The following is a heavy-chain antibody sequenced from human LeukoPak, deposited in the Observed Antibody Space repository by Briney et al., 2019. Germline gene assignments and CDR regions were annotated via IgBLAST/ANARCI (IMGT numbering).Heavy chain of an antibody. CDR2: IKQDGSEK. CDR3: ARRRCSSTSCFEDY. Sequence: GGSLRLSCAASGFTFSSYWMTWVRQAPGKGLEWVANIKQDGSEKSYVDSVKGRFTISRDNAKNSLYLQMNSLRAEDTAVYYCARRRCSSTSCFEDYWGQGTLVTVSS. CDR1: GFTFSSYW. J-gene: IGHJ4*02. V-gene: IGHV3-7*01. D-gene: IGHD2-2*01.